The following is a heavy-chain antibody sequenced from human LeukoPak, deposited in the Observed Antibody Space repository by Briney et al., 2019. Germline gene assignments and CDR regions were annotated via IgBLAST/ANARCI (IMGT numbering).Heavy chain of an antibody. D-gene: IGHD4-17*01. CDR2: LSWNAANI. CDR3: AKALGSTVTTRTYFDY. V-gene: IGHV3-9*01. CDR1: GFTFHDYA. J-gene: IGHJ4*02. Sequence: GESLRLSCAASGFTFHDYAMHWVRQAPGKGLEWVSGLSWNAANIGYAESVRGRFTISRDNAGNSLYLQMNSLRPEDTALYYCAKALGSTVTTRTYFDYWGQGTLVTVSS.